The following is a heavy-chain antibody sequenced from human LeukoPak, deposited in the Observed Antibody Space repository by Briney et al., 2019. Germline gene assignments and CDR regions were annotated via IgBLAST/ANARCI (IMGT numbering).Heavy chain of an antibody. Sequence: EASVKVSCKASGYTFTGYYMHWVRQAPGQGLEWMGWINPNSGGTNYAQKFQGRVTMTRDTSISTAYMELSSLRSDDTAVYYCARDLYSSGWTNAFDIWGQGTMVAVSS. V-gene: IGHV1-2*02. D-gene: IGHD6-19*01. CDR2: INPNSGGT. J-gene: IGHJ3*02. CDR3: ARDLYSSGWTNAFDI. CDR1: GYTFTGYY.